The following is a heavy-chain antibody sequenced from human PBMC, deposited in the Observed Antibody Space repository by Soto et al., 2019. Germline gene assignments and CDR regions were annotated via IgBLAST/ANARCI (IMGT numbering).Heavy chain of an antibody. J-gene: IGHJ6*02. D-gene: IGHD3-10*01. CDR1: GYTFTGYY. CDR3: AAPTMAIMEDYYYYGMDV. Sequence: ASVKVSCKASGYTFTGYYMHWVRQAPGQGLEWMGWINPNSGGTNYAQKFQGRVTMTRDTSIGTAYMELSRLRSDDTAVYYCAAPTMAIMEDYYYYGMDVWGQGTTVTVSS. V-gene: IGHV1-2*02. CDR2: INPNSGGT.